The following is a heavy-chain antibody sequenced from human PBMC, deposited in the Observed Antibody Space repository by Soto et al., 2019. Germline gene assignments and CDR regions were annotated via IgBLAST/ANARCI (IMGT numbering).Heavy chain of an antibody. J-gene: IGHJ4*02. CDR3: ARHYWQEVFDY. D-gene: IGHD2-15*01. Sequence: QLQLQESGPGLVKPSETLSLTCTVSGGSISSSSYYWGWIRQPPGKGLEWIGSFYYSGSTYYNPSLKSRVTISVDTSKNQFSLKLSSVTAADPAVYYCARHYWQEVFDYWGQGTLVTVSS. CDR1: GGSISSSSYY. CDR2: FYYSGST. V-gene: IGHV4-39*01.